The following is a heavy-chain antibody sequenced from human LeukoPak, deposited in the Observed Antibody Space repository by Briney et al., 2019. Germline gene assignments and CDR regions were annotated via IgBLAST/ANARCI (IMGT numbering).Heavy chain of an antibody. V-gene: IGHV4-39*01. J-gene: IGHJ1*01. D-gene: IGHD2-2*01. CDR3: AGQPENTRGFY. CDR1: GGSITSTLYY. Sequence: SETLSLTCTVSGGSITSTLYYWGWFRQSSGKGLEWIGSIYYSGSTYYNPSLKSRVTISVDTSKNQFPLRLTSVTAADTAVYFCAGQPENTRGFYWGQGTLVTVSS. CDR2: IYYSGST.